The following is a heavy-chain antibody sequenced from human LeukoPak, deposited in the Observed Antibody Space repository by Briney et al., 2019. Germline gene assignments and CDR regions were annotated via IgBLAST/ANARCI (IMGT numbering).Heavy chain of an antibody. V-gene: IGHV3-64D*06. CDR2: ISSNGGST. J-gene: IGHJ6*02. CDR1: GFTFSSYA. CDR3: VSGRSSGWSSSFYYYYYGMDV. D-gene: IGHD6-19*01. Sequence: GGSLRLSCSASGFTFSSYAMHWVRQAPGKGLEYVSAISSNGGSTYYADSVKGRFTISRDNSKNTLYLQMSSLRAEDTAVYYCVSGRSSGWSSSFYYYYYGMDVWGQGTTVTVFS.